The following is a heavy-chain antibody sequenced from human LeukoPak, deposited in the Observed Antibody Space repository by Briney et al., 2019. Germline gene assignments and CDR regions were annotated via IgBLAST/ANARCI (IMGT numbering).Heavy chain of an antibody. Sequence: SETLSLTCTVSGGSISSSSYYWGWMRQPPGNGLEWIGSIYYSGSTYYNPSLKSRVTISVDTSKNQFSLKLSSVTAADTAVYYCARFGGNSGFVDYWGQGTLVTVSS. J-gene: IGHJ4*02. CDR1: GGSISSSSYY. D-gene: IGHD4-23*01. V-gene: IGHV4-39*07. CDR3: ARFGGNSGFVDY. CDR2: IYYSGST.